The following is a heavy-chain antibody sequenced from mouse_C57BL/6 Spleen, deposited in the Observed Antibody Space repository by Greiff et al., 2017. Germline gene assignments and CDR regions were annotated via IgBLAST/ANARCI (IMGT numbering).Heavy chain of an antibody. CDR3: TNYGSSYWYFDV. J-gene: IGHJ1*03. CDR1: GFTFSNYW. D-gene: IGHD1-1*01. V-gene: IGHV6-3*01. Sequence: EVKVEESGGGLVQPGGSMKPSCVASGFTFSNYWMNWVRQSPEKGLEWVAQIRLKSDNYATHYAESVKGRFTISRDDSKSSVYLQMNNLRAEDTGIYYCTNYGSSYWYFDVWGTGTTVTVSS. CDR2: IRLKSDNYAT.